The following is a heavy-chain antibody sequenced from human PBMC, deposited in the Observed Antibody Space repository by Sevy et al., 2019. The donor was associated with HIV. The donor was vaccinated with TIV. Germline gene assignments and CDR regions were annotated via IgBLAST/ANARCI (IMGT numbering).Heavy chain of an antibody. D-gene: IGHD3-10*01. Sequence: GGSLRLSCAASGFTFSSYWMSWVRQAPGKGLEWVANIKQDGSEKYYVDSVKGRFTISRDNSKNTLYLQMGSLRAEDMAVYYCARGLPTSNYYGSGSAELFDYWGQGTLVTVSS. CDR2: IKQDGSEK. V-gene: IGHV3-7*01. J-gene: IGHJ4*02. CDR3: ARGLPTSNYYGSGSAELFDY. CDR1: GFTFSSYW.